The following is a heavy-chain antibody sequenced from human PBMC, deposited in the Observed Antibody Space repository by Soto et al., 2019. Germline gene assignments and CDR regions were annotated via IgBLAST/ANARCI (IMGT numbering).Heavy chain of an antibody. CDR2: ISGSGGST. D-gene: IGHD3-10*01. CDR3: AKDYYDSGASNRYDP. Sequence: GGALRLSCGGSGFTFSSYAMSWVRRAPGKGLEWVSAISGSGGSTYYADSVKGRFTISRDNSKNTLYLQMNSLRAEDTAVYYCAKDYYDSGASNRYDPWGQGTLVPVSS. V-gene: IGHV3-23*01. J-gene: IGHJ5*02. CDR1: GFTFSSYA.